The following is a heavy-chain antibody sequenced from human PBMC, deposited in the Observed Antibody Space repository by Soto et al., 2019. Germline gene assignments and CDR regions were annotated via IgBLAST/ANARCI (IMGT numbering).Heavy chain of an antibody. CDR1: GLTFSDAW. V-gene: IGHV3-15*01. J-gene: IGHJ4*02. CDR2: IKSKKHSGTT. Sequence: GGSLRLSCVASGLTFSDAWMHWVRQAPGKGLEWVGRIKSKKHSGTTDYAAPVKGRFTISRDDSKNMVFLQMNSLKTEDTAVYYCKSGLLMPAGSDYWGQGTLVTVSS. D-gene: IGHD2-21*02. CDR3: KSGLLMPAGSDY.